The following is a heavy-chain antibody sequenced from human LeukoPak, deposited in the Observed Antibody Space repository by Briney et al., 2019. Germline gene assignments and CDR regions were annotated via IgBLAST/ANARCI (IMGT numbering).Heavy chain of an antibody. CDR1: GYPFSSHG. D-gene: IGHD3-16*02. CDR3: ASVLRLGELSPRYYGMDV. V-gene: IGHV1-18*01. CDR2: ISCYNGDT. Sequence: ASVKVSCKASGYPFSSHGITWVRQAPGQGLEWMGWISCYNGDTHYAQNFQGRVTMTTDKPTSTAYMELRSLRSDDTAVYYCASVLRLGELSPRYYGMDVWGQGTTVTVSS. J-gene: IGHJ6*02.